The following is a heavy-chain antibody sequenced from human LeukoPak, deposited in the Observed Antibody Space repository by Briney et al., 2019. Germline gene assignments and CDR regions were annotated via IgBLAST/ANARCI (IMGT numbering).Heavy chain of an antibody. CDR3: ARGSVPYYDYGWLDP. CDR1: GFTFSTYG. CDR2: ISYDGRNK. J-gene: IGHJ5*02. V-gene: IGHV3-30*03. D-gene: IGHD3-22*01. Sequence: GRSLRLSCAASGFTFSTYGVHWVRQAPGKGLEWVALISYDGRNKYYADSVKGRFTISSDNSKNTLYLQMNSLRSEDTAVYYCARGSVPYYDYGWLDPWGQGTLVTVSS.